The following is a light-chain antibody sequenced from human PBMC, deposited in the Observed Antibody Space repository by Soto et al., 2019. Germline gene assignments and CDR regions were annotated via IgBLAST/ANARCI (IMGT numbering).Light chain of an antibody. V-gene: IGLV2-14*02. CDR1: SSDVGSYNI. CDR2: EVT. J-gene: IGLJ1*01. CDR3: SSYTSSSTLYV. Sequence: QSALTQPASVSGSPGQSITISCTGTSSDVGSYNIVSWYQQHPDKAPKLMIYEVTNRPSGVSNRFSGSKSGNTASLTISGLQAEDEADYYCSSYTSSSTLYVFGTGTKLTVL.